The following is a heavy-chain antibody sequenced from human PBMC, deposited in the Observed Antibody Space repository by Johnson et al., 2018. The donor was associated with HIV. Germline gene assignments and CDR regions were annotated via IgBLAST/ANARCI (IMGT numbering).Heavy chain of an antibody. J-gene: IGHJ3*02. D-gene: IGHD1-7*01. CDR2: LHSGGST. Sequence: VQLVESGGGLVQPGGSLRLSCVVSGFTVSSNYMSWVRQAPGKGLEWVSVLHSGGSTSYADSVKGRFTISRDNSKNTLSLQMNSLRAEDTAVYYCACDRAWNYEGAWDIGGQGTMVTVSS. CDR1: GFTVSSNY. CDR3: ACDRAWNYEGAWDI. V-gene: IGHV3-66*01.